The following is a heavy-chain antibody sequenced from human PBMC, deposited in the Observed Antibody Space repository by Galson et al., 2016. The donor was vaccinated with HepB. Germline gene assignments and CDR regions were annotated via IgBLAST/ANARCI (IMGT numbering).Heavy chain of an antibody. CDR2: ISTGGSTI. J-gene: IGHJ3*01. CDR3: ATPTLIPPV. D-gene: IGHD4-17*01. V-gene: IGHV3-48*02. Sequence: SLRLSCAASGFSFSSFPMNWVRQAPGKGLGWVAHISTGGSTIYYADSVKGRFTISRDNAKDSLYLQMNSLRDEDTAVYYCATPTLIPPVWGQGTMVTVSS. CDR1: GFSFSSFP.